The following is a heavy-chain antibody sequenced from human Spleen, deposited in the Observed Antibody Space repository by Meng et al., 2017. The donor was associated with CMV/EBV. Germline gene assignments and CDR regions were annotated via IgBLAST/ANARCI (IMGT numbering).Heavy chain of an antibody. V-gene: IGHV3-21*01. CDR2: ISSGSSYI. CDR3: ARVKSGRGAFDI. CDR1: GFTFSSYR. Sequence: GESLKISCAASGFTFSSYRMNWVRQAPGKGLEWVSSISSGSSYIYYADSMKGRFTISRDNAKNSLYLQMNSLRAEDTAVYYCARVKSGRGAFDIWGQGTMVTVSS. J-gene: IGHJ3*02. D-gene: IGHD1-26*01.